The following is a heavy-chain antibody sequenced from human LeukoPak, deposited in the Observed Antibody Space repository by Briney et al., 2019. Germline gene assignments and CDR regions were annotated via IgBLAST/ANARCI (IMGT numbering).Heavy chain of an antibody. CDR1: GDSISSYY. D-gene: IGHD4-17*01. J-gene: IGHJ4*02. V-gene: IGHV4-59*01. Sequence: SETLSLTCTVSGDSISSYYWSWIRQPPGKGLEWIGYIYHSGSTNYNPSLKSRATISVDTSKNQFSLKLSSVTAADTAVYYCARLTTVTRYDYWGQGTLVTVSS. CDR3: ARLTTVTRYDY. CDR2: IYHSGST.